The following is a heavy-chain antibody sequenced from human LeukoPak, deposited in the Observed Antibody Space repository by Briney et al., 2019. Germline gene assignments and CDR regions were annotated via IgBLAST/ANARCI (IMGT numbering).Heavy chain of an antibody. CDR3: ARGPSIAAAMLWFDP. V-gene: IGHV1-2*02. CDR2: INPNSGGT. CDR1: GYTFTGYY. D-gene: IGHD6-13*01. Sequence: ASVKVSCKASGYTFTGYYMHWVRQAPGQGLEWMGWINPNSGGTNYAQKFEGRVTMTRGTSISTAYMALSRLRSDDTAVYYCARGPSIAAAMLWFDPWGQGTLVTVSS. J-gene: IGHJ5*02.